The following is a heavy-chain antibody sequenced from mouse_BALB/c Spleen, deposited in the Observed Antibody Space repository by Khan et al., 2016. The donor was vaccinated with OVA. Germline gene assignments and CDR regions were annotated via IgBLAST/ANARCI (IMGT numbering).Heavy chain of an antibody. Sequence: QVQLQQPGAELVKPGASVKLSCKASGYTFTSYWMHWVKQRPGQGLEWIGYINPNNGRAHQNEKFKSKATLTVDKSSSTAYRQLSSLTSEDSAVHYCARGGYGSLAYWGQGTLVTVSA. D-gene: IGHD2-10*02. J-gene: IGHJ3*01. CDR3: ARGGYGSLAY. V-gene: IGHV1S81*02. CDR2: INPNNGRA. CDR1: GYTFTSYW.